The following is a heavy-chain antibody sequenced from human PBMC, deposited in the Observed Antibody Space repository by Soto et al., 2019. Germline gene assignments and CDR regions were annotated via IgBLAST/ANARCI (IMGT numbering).Heavy chain of an antibody. Sequence: GESLKISRRGSGNRLPKYWITLVRQLPGQGPEGAGKFDPSDSYTDYNASFQAHVTIPPDKSISSAYLQWSSLKTSDTAIYYCSRRDYNVLAGYYTPDSWGQGTLVTVSS. J-gene: IGHJ4*02. CDR3: SRRDYNVLAGYYTPDS. V-gene: IGHV5-10-1*01. D-gene: IGHD3-9*01. CDR1: GNRLPKYW. CDR2: FDPSDSYT.